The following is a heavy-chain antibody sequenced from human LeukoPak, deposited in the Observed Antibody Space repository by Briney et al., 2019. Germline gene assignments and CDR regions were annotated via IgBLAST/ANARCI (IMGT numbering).Heavy chain of an antibody. CDR3: ARGSAGGLAGGNDY. CDR1: GFTFSSYA. J-gene: IGHJ4*02. V-gene: IGHV3-30*04. Sequence: PGGSLRLSCAASGFTFSSYAMHWVRQAPGKGLEWVAVISYDGSNKYYADSVKGRFTISRDNSKNTLYLQMNSLRAEDTAVYYCARGSAGGLAGGNDYWGQGTLVTVSS. D-gene: IGHD3-16*01. CDR2: ISYDGSNK.